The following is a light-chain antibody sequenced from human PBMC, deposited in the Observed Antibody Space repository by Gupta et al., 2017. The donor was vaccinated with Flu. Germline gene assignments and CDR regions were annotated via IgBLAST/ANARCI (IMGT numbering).Light chain of an antibody. Sequence: SITISWTGTSSDVGGYNYVSWYQHHPGKAHKLMIYDVSNRPAGVANRFSGSKSGNTASLTISGLQAEDEADYYCSSYTSSSTWVFGGGTKLTVL. V-gene: IGLV2-14*03. CDR2: DVS. CDR1: SSDVGGYNY. J-gene: IGLJ3*02. CDR3: SSYTSSSTWV.